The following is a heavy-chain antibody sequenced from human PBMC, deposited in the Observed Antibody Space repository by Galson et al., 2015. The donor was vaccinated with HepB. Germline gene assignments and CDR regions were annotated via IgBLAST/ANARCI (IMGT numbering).Heavy chain of an antibody. Sequence: SLRLSCAASGFTFAGYAMTWVRQAPGKGLEWVSTISTSGVSTYYADSVKGRFTISRDNSKNTLYLQMNSLRAEDTAVYYCARDRQTSSSWYGAFGYWGQGTLVTVSS. J-gene: IGHJ4*02. CDR1: GFTFAGYA. V-gene: IGHV3-23*01. CDR3: ARDRQTSSSWYGAFGY. CDR2: ISTSGVST. D-gene: IGHD6-13*01.